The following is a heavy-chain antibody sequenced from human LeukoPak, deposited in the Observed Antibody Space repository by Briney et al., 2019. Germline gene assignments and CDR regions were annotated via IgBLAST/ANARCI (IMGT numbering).Heavy chain of an antibody. V-gene: IGHV1-2*02. CDR3: GPERGYYAMDV. Sequence: GASVKVSCKASGYTFNGYFMQWVRQAPGQELEWMGWINPNSGGTNYAQKFQGRVTMTRDTSINTAYMDLSRLRSDDRAVYYCGPERGYYAMDVWGQGNTVTVSS. J-gene: IGHJ6*02. D-gene: IGHD3-10*01. CDR2: INPNSGGT. CDR1: GYTFNGYF.